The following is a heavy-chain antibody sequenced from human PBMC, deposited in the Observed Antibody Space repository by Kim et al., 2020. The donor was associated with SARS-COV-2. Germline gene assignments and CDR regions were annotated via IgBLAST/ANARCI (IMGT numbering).Heavy chain of an antibody. V-gene: IGHV3-48*02. CDR3: ARDPIAAAGLFDY. D-gene: IGHD6-13*01. Sequence: GGSLRLSCAASGFTFSSYSMNWVRQAPGKGLEWVLFISSSSSTIHYADSVKGRFTISRDNAKNSLYLQMNSLRDEDTAVYYCARDPIAAAGLFDYWGQGTLVTVSS. CDR1: GFTFSSYS. J-gene: IGHJ4*02. CDR2: ISSSSSTI.